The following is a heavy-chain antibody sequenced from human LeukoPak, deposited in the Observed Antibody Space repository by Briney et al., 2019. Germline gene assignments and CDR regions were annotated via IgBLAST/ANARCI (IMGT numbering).Heavy chain of an antibody. D-gene: IGHD3-22*01. J-gene: IGHJ3*02. V-gene: IGHV3-30-3*01. CDR2: ISYNGNNK. Sequence: PGRSLRLSCAASGFTFRSYAMHWVRQAPGKGLEWVAVISYNGNNKYYADSVKGRFTISRDNSKNTLYLQMNSLRAEDTAVYYCARDRPENYYDSSGTDAFDIWGQGTMVTVSS. CDR3: ARDRPENYYDSSGTDAFDI. CDR1: GFTFRSYA.